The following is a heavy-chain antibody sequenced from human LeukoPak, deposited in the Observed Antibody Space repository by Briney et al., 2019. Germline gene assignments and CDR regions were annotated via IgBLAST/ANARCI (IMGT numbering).Heavy chain of an antibody. CDR2: ISYDGSNK. J-gene: IGHJ4*02. CDR3: ARGPDYDILADYFDY. CDR1: GFTVSNYA. D-gene: IGHD3-9*01. Sequence: PGGSLRLSCAASGFTVSNYALHWVRQAPGKGLEWVAVISYDGSNKFYADSVRGRFTISRDNSKNTLFLQINSLRPEDTAVYCCARGPDYDILADYFDYWGQGTLVTVSS. V-gene: IGHV3-30*04.